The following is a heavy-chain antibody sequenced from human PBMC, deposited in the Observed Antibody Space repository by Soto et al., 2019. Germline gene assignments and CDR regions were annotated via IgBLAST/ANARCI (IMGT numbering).Heavy chain of an antibody. D-gene: IGHD5-12*01. CDR1: GFTFSSYA. Sequence: GGSLRLSCAASGFTFSSYAMSWVRQAPGKGLEWVSAISGSGGSTYYADSVKGRFTISRDNSKNTLYLQMNSLRAEDTAVYYCAKDRRIVATIYNLRFDYWGQGTLVTVSS. CDR3: AKDRRIVATIYNLRFDY. V-gene: IGHV3-23*01. CDR2: ISGSGGST. J-gene: IGHJ4*02.